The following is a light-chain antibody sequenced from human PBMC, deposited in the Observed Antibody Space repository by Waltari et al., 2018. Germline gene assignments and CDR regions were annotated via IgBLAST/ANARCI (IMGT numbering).Light chain of an antibody. CDR3: CSYAGSYTSV. CDR2: ELI. Sequence: QSALTQPRSVSGSPGQSVTISCSGTSSDVGNYNFVSWYQQHPGIPPKLLFYELITRPSAVPHLFAGSNAATTASPTIYGLQTEDEAAYYCCSYAGSYTSVFGGGTHLTFL. V-gene: IGLV2-11*01. CDR1: SSDVGNYNF. J-gene: IGLJ7*01.